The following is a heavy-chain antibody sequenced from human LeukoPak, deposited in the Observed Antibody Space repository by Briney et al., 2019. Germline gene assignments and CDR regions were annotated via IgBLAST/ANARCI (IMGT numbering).Heavy chain of an antibody. D-gene: IGHD6-6*01. CDR1: GYTFTGYY. CDR3: ARLPKYSRPLDY. J-gene: IGHJ4*02. CDR2: INPDSGGT. Sequence: ASVKVSCKASGYTFTGYYMHWVRQAPGQGLEWMGWINPDSGGTNCAQKFQGRVTMTRDTSISTAYMELSRLRSDDTAVYYCARLPKYSRPLDYWGQGTLATVSS. V-gene: IGHV1-2*02.